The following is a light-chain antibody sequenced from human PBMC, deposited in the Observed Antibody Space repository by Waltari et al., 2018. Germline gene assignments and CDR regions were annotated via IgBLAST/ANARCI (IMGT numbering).Light chain of an antibody. Sequence: QSALTQPASVSGSPGQSITISCTGTSSDVGGYNYVSWYQQNPGKAPKLMIYDFSERPSGCSTRFSGSKSGNTASLTISGLQPEDVADYYCSSYTSSATYVFGSGTKVTVL. CDR1: SSDVGGYNY. J-gene: IGLJ1*01. CDR3: SSYTSSATYV. CDR2: DFS. V-gene: IGLV2-14*01.